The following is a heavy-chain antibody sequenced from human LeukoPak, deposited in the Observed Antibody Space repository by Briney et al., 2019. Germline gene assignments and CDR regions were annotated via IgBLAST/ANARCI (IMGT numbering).Heavy chain of an antibody. D-gene: IGHD3-9*01. Sequence: PGGSLRLSCAASGFTFSSYAMSWVRQAPGKGLEWVSAISGSGGSTYYADSVKGRFTISRDNSKNTLYLQMNSLRAEDTAVYYCAKSISGGYDNNTPGGEDHFDYWGQGTLVTVSS. J-gene: IGHJ4*02. CDR1: GFTFSSYA. CDR3: AKSISGGYDNNTPGGEDHFDY. CDR2: ISGSGGST. V-gene: IGHV3-23*01.